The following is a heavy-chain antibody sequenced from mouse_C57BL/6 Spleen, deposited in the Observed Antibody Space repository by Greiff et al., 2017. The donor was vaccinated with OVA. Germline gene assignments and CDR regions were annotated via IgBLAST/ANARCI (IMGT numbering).Heavy chain of an antibody. Sequence: EVQGVESGPGMVKPSQSLSLTCTVTGYSITSGYDWHWIRHFPGNKLEWMGYISYSGSTNYNPSLKSRISITHDTSKNHFFLKLKSVTTEDTATDYCASYYYGSSYGYFDVWGTGTTVTVSS. CDR3: ASYYYGSSYGYFDV. CDR2: ISYSGST. D-gene: IGHD1-1*01. J-gene: IGHJ1*03. V-gene: IGHV3-1*01. CDR1: GYSITSGYD.